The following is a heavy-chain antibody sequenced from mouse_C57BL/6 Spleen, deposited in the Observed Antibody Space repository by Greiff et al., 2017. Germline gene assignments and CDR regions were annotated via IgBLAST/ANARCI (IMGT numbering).Heavy chain of an antibody. CDR2: IDPSDSYT. CDR1: GYTFTSYW. V-gene: IGHV1-69*01. CDR3: ARQRRTYAMDY. J-gene: IGHJ4*01. Sequence: QLQQPLSSLFIPFSSVKLSCKASGYTFTSYWMHWVKQRPGQGLEWIGEIDPSDSYTNYNQKFKGKSTLTVDKSSSTAYMQLSSLTSEDSAVYYCARQRRTYAMDYWGQGTSVTVSS.